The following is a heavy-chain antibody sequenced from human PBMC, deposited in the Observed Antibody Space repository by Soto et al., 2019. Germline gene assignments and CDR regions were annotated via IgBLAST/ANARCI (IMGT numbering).Heavy chain of an antibody. CDR2: ISGVDNST. CDR3: APMGV. CDR1: GFTFSNYA. J-gene: IGHJ6*02. Sequence: XGSLRLSFAASGFTFSNYAMSWVRQAPGKGLEWVSAISGVDNSTYHADSVKGRFTISRDNSKNTLYLQMSSLRADDTDVYYCAPMGVWGQGTTVTVSS. V-gene: IGHV3-23*01.